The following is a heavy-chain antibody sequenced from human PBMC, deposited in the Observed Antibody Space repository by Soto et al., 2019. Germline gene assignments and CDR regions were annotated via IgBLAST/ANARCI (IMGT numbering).Heavy chain of an antibody. CDR2: IGTYSGRS. CDR1: GYIFTDFS. V-gene: IGHV1-18*01. Sequence: QIQLVQSGAEVQRPGASVKVSCKASGYIFTDFSISWVRQAPGQGLEWIAWIGTYSGRSDSAQKVRGKLTMTTDTSTTTAYMDLRSLRFDDTAVYYCARRHGDPSSAAGFDYWGQGTLVSVSS. D-gene: IGHD2-15*01. J-gene: IGHJ4*02. CDR3: ARRHGDPSSAAGFDY.